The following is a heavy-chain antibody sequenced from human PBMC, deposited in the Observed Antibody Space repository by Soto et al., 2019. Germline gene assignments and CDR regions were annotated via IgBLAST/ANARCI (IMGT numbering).Heavy chain of an antibody. J-gene: IGHJ4*02. Sequence: GALRLSCAAPVFIFSNAWMSWVRQAPGKGLEWVGRIKSKINGGTTDYAAPVRGRFSISRDDSKNTLYLQMSRLKTEDTAVYYCTTDDPINTHWGQGTLVSVSS. V-gene: IGHV3-15*01. CDR3: TTDDPINTH. CDR2: IKSKINGGTT. CDR1: VFIFSNAW.